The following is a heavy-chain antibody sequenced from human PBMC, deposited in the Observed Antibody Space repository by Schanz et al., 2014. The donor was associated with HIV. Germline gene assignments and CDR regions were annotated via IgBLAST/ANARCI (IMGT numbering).Heavy chain of an antibody. CDR1: GGTFSSYA. Sequence: QVQLVQSGAEVKKTGSSVKVSCKASGGTFSSYAVSWVRQAPGQGLEWMGGIIPIFDTTNYAQKFQGRVTITADKSTSTVYMDLSSLRSEDTAVYYCARTYTGDWSTGADWGQGTLVTVSS. CDR2: IIPIFDTT. D-gene: IGHD2-21*02. CDR3: ARTYTGDWSTGAD. V-gene: IGHV1-69*06. J-gene: IGHJ4*02.